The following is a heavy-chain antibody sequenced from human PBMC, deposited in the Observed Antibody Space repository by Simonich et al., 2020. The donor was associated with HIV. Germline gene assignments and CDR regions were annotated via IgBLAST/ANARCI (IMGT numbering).Heavy chain of an antibody. Sequence: EVQLVESGGGLVKPGGSLRLSCAASGFTFSSDSMNWVRRDPGKGLECVSSISSSSSYIYYADEVKGRFTISRDNAKNSLYLQMNSLRAEDTAVYYCARDGRKGSSTSCSDYWGQGTLVTVSS. CDR1: GFTFSSDS. CDR2: ISSSSSYI. J-gene: IGHJ4*02. D-gene: IGHD2-2*01. V-gene: IGHV3-21*01. CDR3: ARDGRKGSSTSCSDY.